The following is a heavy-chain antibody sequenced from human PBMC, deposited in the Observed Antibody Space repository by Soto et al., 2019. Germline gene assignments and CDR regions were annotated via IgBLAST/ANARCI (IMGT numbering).Heavy chain of an antibody. J-gene: IGHJ3*02. CDR1: GFTFSDYY. D-gene: IGHD3-22*01. Sequence: QVQLVESGGGLVKPGGSLRLSCAASGFTFSDYYMSWIRQAPGKGLEWVSYISSSSSYTNYADSVKGRFTISRDNAKNSLYLQMNSLRADDTAVYYCARRYYYDRSSYYYAEDAFDISGKGTMVTVS. CDR3: ARRYYYDRSSYYYAEDAFDI. V-gene: IGHV3-11*06. CDR2: ISSSSSYT.